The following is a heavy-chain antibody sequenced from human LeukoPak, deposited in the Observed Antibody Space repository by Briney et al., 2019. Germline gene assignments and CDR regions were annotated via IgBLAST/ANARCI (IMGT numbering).Heavy chain of an antibody. D-gene: IGHD4-11*01. CDR1: GFSLSTSGMC. CDR2: IYYSGST. V-gene: IGHV4-61*08. Sequence: SGPTLVNPTQTLTLTCTFSGFSLSTSGMCVSWIRQPPGKGLEWIGYIYYSGSTNYNPSLKSRVTISVDTSKNQFSLKLSSVTAADTAVYYCARVSTTVDAFDIWGQGTMVTVSS. J-gene: IGHJ3*02. CDR3: ARVSTTVDAFDI.